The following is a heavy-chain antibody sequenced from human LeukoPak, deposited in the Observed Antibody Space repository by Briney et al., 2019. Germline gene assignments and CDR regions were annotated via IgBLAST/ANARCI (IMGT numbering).Heavy chain of an antibody. V-gene: IGHV3-30-3*01. CDR2: ISHDGSNK. Sequence: GGSLRLSCAASGFTFSSYPMHWVRQAPGLGLQWVAVISHDGSNKYYEDSVKGRFTISRDNSKSTLYLQMNSLRAEDTAVYYCASRGSYRTFDYWGQGTLVTVSS. CDR3: ASRGSYRTFDY. CDR1: GFTFSSYP. J-gene: IGHJ4*02. D-gene: IGHD3-16*02.